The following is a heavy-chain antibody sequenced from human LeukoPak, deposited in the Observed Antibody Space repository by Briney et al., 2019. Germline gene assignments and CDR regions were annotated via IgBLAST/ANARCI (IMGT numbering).Heavy chain of an antibody. CDR3: ARDWGVSARPGYMDV. CDR2: IYYSGST. J-gene: IGHJ6*03. Sequence: SETLSLTCTVSGGSLSSYYWSWIRQPPGKGLEWIGYIYYSGSTNYNPSLKSRLNISVDTSKNPFSLKLSSVTAADTAVYYCARDWGVSARPGYMDVWGKGTTVTVSS. CDR1: GGSLSSYY. V-gene: IGHV4-59*01. D-gene: IGHD6-6*01.